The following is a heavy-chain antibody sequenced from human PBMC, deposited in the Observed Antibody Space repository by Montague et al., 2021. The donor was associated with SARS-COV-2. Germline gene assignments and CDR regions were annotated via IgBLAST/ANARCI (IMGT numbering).Heavy chain of an antibody. Sequence: SETLSLTCTVSGGSIRSGNYFWGWIRQPPGQGLESIGIIYHTGTTDSNPSLKSRATISMDTSENQFSLKLNSVTAADTAVYFCARHYNSGWYKWLDPWGQGTLVTVSS. CDR2: IYHTGTT. D-gene: IGHD6-19*01. J-gene: IGHJ5*02. V-gene: IGHV4-39*01. CDR3: ARHYNSGWYKWLDP. CDR1: GGSIRSGNYF.